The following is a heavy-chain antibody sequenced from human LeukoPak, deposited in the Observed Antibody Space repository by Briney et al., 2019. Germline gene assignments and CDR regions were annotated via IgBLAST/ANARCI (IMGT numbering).Heavy chain of an antibody. CDR2: IKHDGSEK. Sequence: GGSLRLSCAASGFIFTNYFMSWVRQAPGKGLEWVASIKHDGSEKYYVDSVRGRFTISRDNTMNSLYLQMSSLRAEDTAVYYCAKDMRFDWTPYYFVYWGQGTLVTVSS. CDR3: AKDMRFDWTPYYFVY. CDR1: GFIFTNYF. J-gene: IGHJ4*02. V-gene: IGHV3-7*03. D-gene: IGHD3-9*01.